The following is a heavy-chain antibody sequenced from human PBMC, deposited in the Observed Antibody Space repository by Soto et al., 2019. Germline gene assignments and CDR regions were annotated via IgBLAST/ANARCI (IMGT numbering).Heavy chain of an antibody. Sequence: QVQLQESGPGLVKPSQTLSLTCTVSGGSISSGGYYWSWIRQHPGKGLEWIGYIYYSGSTYYNPSLKSRVTISVDTSKNQFSLKLSSVTAADTAVYYCARRDYGYIWGSYRAPGAFDIWGQGTMVTVSS. CDR3: ARRDYGYIWGSYRAPGAFDI. D-gene: IGHD3-16*02. V-gene: IGHV4-31*03. CDR1: GGSISSGGYY. J-gene: IGHJ3*02. CDR2: IYYSGST.